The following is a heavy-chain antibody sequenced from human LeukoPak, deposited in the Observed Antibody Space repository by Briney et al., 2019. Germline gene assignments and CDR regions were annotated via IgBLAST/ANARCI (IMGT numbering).Heavy chain of an antibody. V-gene: IGHV4-4*07. J-gene: IGHJ4*02. CDR1: GGSISSYY. CDR2: IYTSGST. Sequence: SETLSLTCTVSGGSISSYYWSWIRQPAGKGLEWIGRIYTSGSTNYNPSLKSRVTMSVDTSKNQFSLKMSSVTAADTAVYYCARDAAYYYGSGSYGNGIDYWGQGSLVTVSS. CDR3: ARDAAYYYGSGSYGNGIDY. D-gene: IGHD3-10*01.